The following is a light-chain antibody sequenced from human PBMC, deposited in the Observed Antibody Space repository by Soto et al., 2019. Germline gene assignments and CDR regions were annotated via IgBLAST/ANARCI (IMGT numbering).Light chain of an antibody. V-gene: IGKV1-27*01. CDR2: AAS. Sequence: DIQMTQSPSSLSASVGDRVTITCRASQGISNYVAWYQQRPGKAPKLLIYAASTLQSGVPSRFSGSESGTDFTITISGLQPEDVATYYCQKYDSAPLFTFGPGTKVEIK. J-gene: IGKJ3*01. CDR3: QKYDSAPLFT. CDR1: QGISNY.